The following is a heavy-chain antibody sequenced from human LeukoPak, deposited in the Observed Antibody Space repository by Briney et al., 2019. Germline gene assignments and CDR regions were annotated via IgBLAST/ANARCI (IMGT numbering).Heavy chain of an antibody. Sequence: PGGSLRLSCAASGFTVSTNYMSWVRQAPGKGLEWVSVIYSGGSTYYADSVKGRFTISRDNSKNTLYLQMNSLRAEDTAVYYCARDLPVTPDAFDIWGQGTVVTVSS. V-gene: IGHV3-53*01. CDR3: ARDLPVTPDAFDI. CDR2: IYSGGST. CDR1: GFTVSTNY. J-gene: IGHJ3*02. D-gene: IGHD4-23*01.